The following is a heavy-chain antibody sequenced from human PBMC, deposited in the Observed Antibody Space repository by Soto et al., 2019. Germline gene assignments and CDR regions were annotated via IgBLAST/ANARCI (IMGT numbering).Heavy chain of an antibody. CDR2: IIPIFGTA. CDR3: ARDGGCSSTSCYTRNGMDV. V-gene: IGHV1-69*06. D-gene: IGHD2-2*02. CDR1: GGTFSSYA. J-gene: IGHJ6*02. Sequence: GSSVKVSCKASGGTFSSYAISWVRQAPGQGLEWMGGIIPIFGTANYAQKFQGRVTITADKSTSTAYMELSSLRSEDTAVYYCARDGGCSSTSCYTRNGMDVWGQGTPVTVSS.